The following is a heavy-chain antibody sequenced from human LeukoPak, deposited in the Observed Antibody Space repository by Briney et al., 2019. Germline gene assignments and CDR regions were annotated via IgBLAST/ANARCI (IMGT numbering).Heavy chain of an antibody. D-gene: IGHD3-9*01. V-gene: IGHV3-7*01. J-gene: IGHJ4*02. CDR2: IKQDGSEK. CDR3: ARGGVLRYFDWLPWVPH. Sequence: GGSLRLSCAASGVTLSTYNMKWVRQAPRKGLEWLANIKQDGSEKYYVASVTGRFTISKDKAKNSLYLQITGLRAEATVVHYCARGGVLRYFDWLPWVPHWGEGTLVAVSS. CDR1: GVTLSTYN.